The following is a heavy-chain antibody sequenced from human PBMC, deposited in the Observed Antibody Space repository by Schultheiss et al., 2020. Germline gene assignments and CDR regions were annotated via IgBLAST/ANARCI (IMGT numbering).Heavy chain of an antibody. D-gene: IGHD6-13*01. CDR2: IYYSGST. CDR3: ARAQYSSSWLGPYYYYGMDV. V-gene: IGHV4-31*03. CDR1: GGSISSGGYY. J-gene: IGHJ6*02. Sequence: LRLSCTVSGGSISSGGYYWSWIRQHPGKGLEWIGYIYYSGSTYYNPSLKSRVTISVDTSKNQFSLKLSSVTAADTAVYYCARAQYSSSWLGPYYYYGMDVWGQGTTVTVSS.